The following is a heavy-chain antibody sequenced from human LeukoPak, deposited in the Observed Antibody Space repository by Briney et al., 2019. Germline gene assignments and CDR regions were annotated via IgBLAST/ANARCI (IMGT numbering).Heavy chain of an antibody. D-gene: IGHD3-10*01. CDR1: GYTFTSYG. CDR3: ARDRPSGDAFDI. V-gene: IGHV1-69*06. J-gene: IGHJ3*02. Sequence: EASVKVSCKASGYTFTSYGISWVRQAPGQGLEWMGGIIPIFGTANYAQKFQGRVTITADKSTSTAYMELSSLRSEDTAVYYCARDRPSGDAFDIWGQGTMVTVSS. CDR2: IIPIFGTA.